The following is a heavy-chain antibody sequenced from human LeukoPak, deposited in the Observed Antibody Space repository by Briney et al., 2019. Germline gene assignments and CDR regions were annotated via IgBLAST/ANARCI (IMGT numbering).Heavy chain of an antibody. D-gene: IGHD3-3*01. CDR1: GYTFTSYA. Sequence: ASVKVSCKASGYTFTSYAMHWVRQAPGQRLEWMGWINAGNGNTKYSQKFQGRVTITRDTSASTAYMELSSLRSEDTAVYYCARPFWSGYYSWFDPWGQGTLVTVSS. CDR3: ARPFWSGYYSWFDP. CDR2: INAGNGNT. V-gene: IGHV1-3*01. J-gene: IGHJ5*02.